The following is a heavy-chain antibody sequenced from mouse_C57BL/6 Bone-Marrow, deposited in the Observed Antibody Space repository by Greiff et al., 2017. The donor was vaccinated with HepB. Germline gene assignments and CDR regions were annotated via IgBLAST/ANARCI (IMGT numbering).Heavy chain of an antibody. CDR3: ARVELYYAMDY. V-gene: IGHV5-4*01. J-gene: IGHJ4*01. Sequence: EVQRVESGGGLVKPGGSLKLSCAASGFTFSSYAMSWVRQTPDKRLEWVATISDGGSYTYYPDNVKGRFTISRDNAKNNLYLQMSHLKSEDTAMYYCARVELYYAMDYWGQGTSVTVSS. CDR1: GFTFSSYA. CDR2: ISDGGSYT.